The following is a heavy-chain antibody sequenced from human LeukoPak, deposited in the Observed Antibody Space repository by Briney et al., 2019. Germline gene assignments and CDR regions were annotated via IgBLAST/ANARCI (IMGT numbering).Heavy chain of an antibody. CDR3: ASVYDSSGYYPF. Sequence: RASETLSLTCTVCGGSISSYYWSWIRQPPGKGLEWIGYIYYSGSTNYNPSLKSRVTISVDTSKNQFSLKLSSVTAADTAVYYCASVYDSSGYYPFWGQGTLVTVSS. CDR2: IYYSGST. CDR1: GGSISSYY. V-gene: IGHV4-59*12. J-gene: IGHJ4*02. D-gene: IGHD3-22*01.